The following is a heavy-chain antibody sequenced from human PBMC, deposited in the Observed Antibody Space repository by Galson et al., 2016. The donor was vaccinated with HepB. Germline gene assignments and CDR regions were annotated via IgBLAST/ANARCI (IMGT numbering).Heavy chain of an antibody. V-gene: IGHV3-21*01. CDR2: ISYSSSYM. CDR1: GFTFSSYS. J-gene: IGHJ4*02. D-gene: IGHD3-16*01. CDR3: ARDPHVLDF. Sequence: SLRLSCAASGFTFSSYSMHWVRQAPGKGLEWVSSISYSSSYMPYADSVKGRFTVSRDNAKNSLYLQMNNLRDEDTAVYYCARDPHVLDFWGQGTLVTVSS.